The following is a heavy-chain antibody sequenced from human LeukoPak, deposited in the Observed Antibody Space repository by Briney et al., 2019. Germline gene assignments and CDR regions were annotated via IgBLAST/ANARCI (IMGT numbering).Heavy chain of an antibody. V-gene: IGHV3-33*06. D-gene: IGHD3-3*01. CDR2: IWYDGSNK. CDR1: GFSFSNYG. Sequence: QPGGSLRLSCVASGFSFSNYGMHWVRQAPGKGLEWVAVIWYDGSNKYYADSVKGRFTVSRDNSKNTLYLQMNSLRAEDTAVYYCVKDGHGAVFNFWSGPYWYFDLWGRGTLVTVSS. J-gene: IGHJ2*01. CDR3: VKDGHGAVFNFWSGPYWYFDL.